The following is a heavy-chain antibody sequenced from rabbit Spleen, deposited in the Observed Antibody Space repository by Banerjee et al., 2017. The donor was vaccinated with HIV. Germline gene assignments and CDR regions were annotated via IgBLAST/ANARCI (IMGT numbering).Heavy chain of an antibody. Sequence: QEQLVESGGGLVQPEGSLTLTCTASGFSFDSGYVMCWVRQAPGKGLEWIACIYTGSSGTTYYASWARSRFTISKTSSTTVTLQMTSLTAADTATHFCAKWTTNNGDVKWGQGTLVTVS. CDR2: IYTGSSGTT. CDR1: GFSFDSGYV. J-gene: IGHJ6*01. D-gene: IGHD2-1*01. CDR3: AKWTTNNGDVK. V-gene: IGHV1S45*01.